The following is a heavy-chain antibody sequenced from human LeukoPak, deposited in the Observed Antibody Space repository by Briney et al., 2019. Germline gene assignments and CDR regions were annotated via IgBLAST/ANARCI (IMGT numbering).Heavy chain of an antibody. CDR2: ISAYNGNT. CDR1: GYTFTSYG. Sequence: ASVKVSCKASGYTFTSYGISWVRQAPGQGLEWMGWISAYNGNTNYAQELQGRVTMTTDTSTSTAYMELRSLRSDDTAVYYCARDTTFPYSSSWYALYYYYGMDVWGQGTTVTVSS. J-gene: IGHJ6*02. D-gene: IGHD6-13*01. V-gene: IGHV1-18*01. CDR3: ARDTTFPYSSSWYALYYYYGMDV.